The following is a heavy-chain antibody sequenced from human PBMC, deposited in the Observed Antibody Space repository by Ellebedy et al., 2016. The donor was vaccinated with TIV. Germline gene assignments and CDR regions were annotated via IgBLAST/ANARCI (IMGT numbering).Heavy chain of an antibody. CDR1: GFTFSMFA. D-gene: IGHD2-2*01. CDR2: VSDSSSYI. CDR3: ARADTGYCDSTRCFLDLGY. V-gene: IGHV3-21*01. Sequence: GGSLRLSXAASGFTFSMFAMNWVRQAPGKGLEWVSSVSDSSSYIYYRDSVKGRFTVSRDNARNSLFLRMNNLRAEDTAVYYCARADTGYCDSTRCFLDLGYWGLGTLVTVSS. J-gene: IGHJ4*02.